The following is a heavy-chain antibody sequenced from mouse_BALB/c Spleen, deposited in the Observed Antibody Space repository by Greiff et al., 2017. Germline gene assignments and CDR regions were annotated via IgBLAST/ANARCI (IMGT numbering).Heavy chain of an antibody. V-gene: IGHV3-2*02. CDR2: ISYSGST. D-gene: IGHD2-10*02. Sequence: VQLNESGPGLVKPSQSLSLTCTVTGYSITSDYAWNWIRQFPGNKLEWMGYISYSGSTSYNPSLKSRISITRDTSKNKFFLQLNSVTTEDTATYYCAAYLYGNYGFAYWGQGTLVTVSA. CDR3: AAYLYGNYGFAY. J-gene: IGHJ3*01. CDR1: GYSITSDYA.